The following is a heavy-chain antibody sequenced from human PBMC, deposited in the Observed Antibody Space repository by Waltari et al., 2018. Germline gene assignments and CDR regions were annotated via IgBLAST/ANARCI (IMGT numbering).Heavy chain of an antibody. J-gene: IGHJ3*02. V-gene: IGHV3-23*04. CDR2: ISTSGDET. Sequence: EMQLVESGGGLVQPGGSLRLSWAASGFTFDTYTMTWVRQAPGKWLEWVSVISTSGDETYYADSVKGRFTISRDNSKNTLYLQMNSLRAEDTAVYYCAKDVYRWAFDIWGQGTMVTVSS. CDR3: AKDVYRWAFDI. CDR1: GFTFDTYT.